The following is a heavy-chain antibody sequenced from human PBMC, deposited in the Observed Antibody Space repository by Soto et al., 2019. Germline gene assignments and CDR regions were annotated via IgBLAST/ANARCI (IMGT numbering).Heavy chain of an antibody. CDR3: ARGGCCGYSDGGAKDV. V-gene: IGHV1-69*06. J-gene: IGHJ6*02. Sequence: QVQLVQSGAEVKKPGSSVKVSCKASGGTFSSYAISWVRQAPGQGLEWMGGIIPIFGTAKYAQKFQGRVTITADKSTSTAYMELSSLRPEEKAVSYGARGGCCGYSDGGAKDVWGQGTTVTVSS. CDR1: GGTFSSYA. CDR2: IIPIFGTA. D-gene: IGHD5-18*01.